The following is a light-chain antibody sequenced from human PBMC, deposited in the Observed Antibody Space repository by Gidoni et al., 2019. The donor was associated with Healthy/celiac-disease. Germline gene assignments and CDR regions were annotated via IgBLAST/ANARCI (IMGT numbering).Light chain of an antibody. CDR1: QSVSSSY. J-gene: IGKJ5*01. CDR3: QQYGSSPIT. V-gene: IGKV3-20*01. Sequence: EIVLTQSPGTLSLSPGERATLSCRASQSVSSSYLAWYQQKPGQAPSPLIYGASSRATGIPDRFSGSGSGTDFTLTISRLEPEDFAVYYCQQYGSSPITFDQGTRLEIK. CDR2: GAS.